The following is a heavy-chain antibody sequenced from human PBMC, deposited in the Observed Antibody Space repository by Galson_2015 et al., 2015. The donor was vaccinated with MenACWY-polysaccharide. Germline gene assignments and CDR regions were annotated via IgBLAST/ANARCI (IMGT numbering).Heavy chain of an antibody. CDR3: AREGSRIVFHAFDT. V-gene: IGHV3-33*01. J-gene: IGHJ3*02. Sequence: SLRLSCAASGIRFSGSGMHWVRQAPGKGLEWVAVIQYDGTNKVYADSVKGRFTISRDNSRNTLYLGMNSLRAEDTAVYYCAREGSRIVFHAFDTWGQGTMVTVSS. CDR1: GIRFSGSG. CDR2: IQYDGTNK. D-gene: IGHD2-15*01.